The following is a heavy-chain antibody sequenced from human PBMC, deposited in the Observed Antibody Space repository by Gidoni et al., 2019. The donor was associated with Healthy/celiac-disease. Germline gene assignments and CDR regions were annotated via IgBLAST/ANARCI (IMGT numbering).Heavy chain of an antibody. V-gene: IGHV3-48*03. CDR2: ISSSGSTI. Sequence: EVQLVESGGGLVQPGGSLRLSCAASGFTFSSYEMNWVRQAPGKGLEWVSYISSSGSTIYYADSVKGRFTISRDNAKNSLYLQMNSLRAEDTAVYYCARAPVLGDFWSDLDAFDIWGQGTMVTVSS. D-gene: IGHD3-3*01. CDR3: ARAPVLGDFWSDLDAFDI. CDR1: GFTFSSYE. J-gene: IGHJ3*02.